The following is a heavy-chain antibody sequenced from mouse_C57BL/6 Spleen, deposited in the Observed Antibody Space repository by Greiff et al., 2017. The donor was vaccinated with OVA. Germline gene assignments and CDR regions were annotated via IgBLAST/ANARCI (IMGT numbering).Heavy chain of an antibody. Sequence: VQLQQSGAELVRPGASVTLSCKASGYTFTDYEMHWVQQTPVHGLEWIGAIDPETGGTAYNQKFKGKAILTADKSSSTAYMELRSLTSEDSAVYYCTRRGELRPWFAYWGQGTLVTVSA. D-gene: IGHD3-2*02. CDR1: GYTFTDYE. J-gene: IGHJ3*01. V-gene: IGHV1-15*01. CDR2: IDPETGGT. CDR3: TRRGELRPWFAY.